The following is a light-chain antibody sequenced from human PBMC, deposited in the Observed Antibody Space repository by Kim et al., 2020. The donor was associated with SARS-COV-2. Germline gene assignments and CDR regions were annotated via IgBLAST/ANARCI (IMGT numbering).Light chain of an antibody. Sequence: ASVGDRVTITCRASQDSSNYLGWFQQRPGKAPKSLIYAATSLQRGVPSKFGGRGSGTDFTPTISSLQPEELATYYCQQYKSYPLTFGGGAKGDIK. CDR3: QQYKSYPLT. V-gene: IGKV1-16*02. CDR1: QDSSNY. CDR2: AAT. J-gene: IGKJ4*01.